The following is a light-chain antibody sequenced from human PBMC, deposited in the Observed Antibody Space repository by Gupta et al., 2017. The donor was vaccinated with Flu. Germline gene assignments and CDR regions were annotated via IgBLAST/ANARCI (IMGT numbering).Light chain of an antibody. V-gene: IGKV3-20*01. CDR1: QSVSSSY. J-gene: IGKJ1*01. CDR2: GAS. CDR3: QQDGSSPWT. Sequence: EIVLTQSPGTLSLSPGERATLSCRASQSVSSSYLAWYQQKPGQAPRLLIYGASSRATGIPDRFSGSGSVTDFTLTISRLEPEDFAVYYCQQDGSSPWTFGQGTKVEIK.